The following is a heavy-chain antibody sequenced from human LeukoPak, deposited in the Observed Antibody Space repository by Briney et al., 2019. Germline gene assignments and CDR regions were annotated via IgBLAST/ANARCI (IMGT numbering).Heavy chain of an antibody. J-gene: IGHJ5*01. D-gene: IGHD3-22*01. V-gene: IGHV4-39*07. CDR2: ISYSGSS. CDR1: GGSIISTIYY. CDR3: AKVGPPYYSDTSGYYQPFDS. Sequence: PSETLSLTCTVSGGSIISTIYYWGWIRQSPGKGLDWIGSISYSGSSFCKPSLKSRVTISLDTSKNQFSLKLTSVTAADAAVYYCAKVGPPYYSDTSGYYQPFDSWGQGTLVTVSS.